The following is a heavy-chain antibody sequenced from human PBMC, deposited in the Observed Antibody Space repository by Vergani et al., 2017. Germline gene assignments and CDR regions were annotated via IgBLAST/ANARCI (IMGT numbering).Heavy chain of an antibody. V-gene: IGHV1-69*04. Sequence: QVQLVQSGAEVKKPGSSAKVSFKASGGTFSSYAISWVRQAPGQGLEWMGRIIPILGIANCAQKFQGRVTITADKSTSTAYMGLSSLRSEGTAVYYWASDTRLRVGCWSARDYWGQGTLVTVSS. D-gene: IGHD6-13*01. CDR2: IIPILGIA. CDR3: ASDTRLRVGCWSARDY. J-gene: IGHJ4*02. CDR1: GGTFSSYA.